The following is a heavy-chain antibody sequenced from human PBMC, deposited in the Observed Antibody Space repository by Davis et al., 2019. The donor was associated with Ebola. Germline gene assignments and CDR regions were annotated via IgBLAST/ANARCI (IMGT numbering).Heavy chain of an antibody. V-gene: IGHV4-39*07. CDR2: INHSGST. D-gene: IGHD3-22*01. CDR3: AKSGSYDSFPN. CDR1: GGSVSSGSYY. Sequence: MPSETLSLTCTVSGGSVSSGSYYWSWIRQPPGKGLEWIGEINHSGSTNYNPSLKSRVTISVDTSKNQFSLKLSSVTAADTAVYYCAKSGSYDSFPNWGQGTLVTVSS. J-gene: IGHJ4*02.